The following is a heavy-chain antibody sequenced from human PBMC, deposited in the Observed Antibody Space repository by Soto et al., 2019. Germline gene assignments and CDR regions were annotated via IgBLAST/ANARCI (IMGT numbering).Heavy chain of an antibody. D-gene: IGHD3-10*01. CDR1: GGSFSGYY. V-gene: IGHV4-34*01. Sequence: KTSETLSLTCAVYGGSFSGYYWSWIRQPPGKGLEWIGEINHSGSTNYNPSLKSRVTISVDTSKNQFSLKLSSVTAADTAVYYCARLLWFGELYYFDYWGQGTLVTVSS. J-gene: IGHJ4*02. CDR3: ARLLWFGELYYFDY. CDR2: INHSGST.